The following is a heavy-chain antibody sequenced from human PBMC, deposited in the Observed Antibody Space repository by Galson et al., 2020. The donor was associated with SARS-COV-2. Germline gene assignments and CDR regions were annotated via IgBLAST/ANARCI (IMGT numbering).Heavy chain of an antibody. J-gene: IGHJ4*02. Sequence: ASVKVSCKAYGYIFTASLIHWVRQAPGQGLEWMGWVNPNSGGTNYAQKFQGRVTMTRDTSISTAYLELSSLTSDDTAVYFCARTRSYDYWGQGTQLTVSS. V-gene: IGHV1-2*02. CDR1: GYIFTASL. CDR3: ARTRSYDY. CDR2: VNPNSGGT.